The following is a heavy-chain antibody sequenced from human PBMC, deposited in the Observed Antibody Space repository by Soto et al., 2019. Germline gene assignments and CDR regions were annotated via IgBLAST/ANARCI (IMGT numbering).Heavy chain of an antibody. V-gene: IGHV3-21*01. CDR2: ISSSSSYI. Sequence: NPGGSLRLSCAASGFTFSSYSMNWVRQAPGKGLEWVSSISSSSSYIYYADSVKGRFTISRDNAKNSLYLQMNSLRAEDTAVYYCARDVIYEHYYYYGMDVWGQGTTVTVSS. CDR3: ARDVIYEHYYYYGMDV. J-gene: IGHJ6*02. D-gene: IGHD5-12*01. CDR1: GFTFSSYS.